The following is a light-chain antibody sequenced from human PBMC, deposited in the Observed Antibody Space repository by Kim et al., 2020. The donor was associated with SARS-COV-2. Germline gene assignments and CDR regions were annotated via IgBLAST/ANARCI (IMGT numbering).Light chain of an antibody. Sequence: SPGERVTLSCRASQSVSHNYLAWYQQKPGQAPRLLVYGAFTRAAGITDRFSGGGSGTDFTLTISRLEPEDSAVYYCQQYGGSPLYTFGQGTKLEI. J-gene: IGKJ2*01. CDR2: GAF. V-gene: IGKV3-20*01. CDR3: QQYGGSPLYT. CDR1: QSVSHNY.